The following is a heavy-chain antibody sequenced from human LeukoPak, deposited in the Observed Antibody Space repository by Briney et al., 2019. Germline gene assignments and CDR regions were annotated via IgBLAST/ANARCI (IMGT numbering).Heavy chain of an antibody. Sequence: ASVKVSCKASGYTFTGYYMHWVRQAPGQGLEWMGWINPNSGGTNYAQKFQGRVTMTRDTSISTAYIELSSLRSEDTAVYYCARVCYDFWSGYHNDYWGQGTLVTVSS. CDR3: ARVCYDFWSGYHNDY. J-gene: IGHJ4*02. D-gene: IGHD3-3*01. CDR1: GYTFTGYY. V-gene: IGHV1-2*02. CDR2: INPNSGGT.